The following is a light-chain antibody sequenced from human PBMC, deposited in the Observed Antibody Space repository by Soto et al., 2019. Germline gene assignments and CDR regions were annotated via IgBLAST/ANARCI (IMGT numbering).Light chain of an antibody. CDR1: QSISSY. V-gene: IGKV1-39*01. CDR2: AAS. Sequence: DIQMTQSPSSLSASVGDTVIITCRASQSISSYLNWYQQKPGKAPKLLIYAASSLQSGVPSRFSGSGSGTDFTLTISSLQPEDFTTYFCQQSYSTPRTFGQGTKVDIK. J-gene: IGKJ1*01. CDR3: QQSYSTPRT.